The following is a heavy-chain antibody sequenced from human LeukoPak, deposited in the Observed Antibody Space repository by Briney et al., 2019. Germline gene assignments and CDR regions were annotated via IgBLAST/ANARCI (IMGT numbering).Heavy chain of an antibody. CDR1: GFTFSSYA. CDR3: ANPLVRFPEPPTVYFDY. Sequence: PGGSLRLSCAASGFTFSSYAMSWVRQAPGKGLEWVSAISGSGGSTYYADSVKGRFTIARDNSKNTLYLQMNSLRAEDTAVYYCANPLVRFPEPPTVYFDYWGQGTLVTVSS. V-gene: IGHV3-23*01. J-gene: IGHJ4*02. D-gene: IGHD3-3*01. CDR2: ISGSGGST.